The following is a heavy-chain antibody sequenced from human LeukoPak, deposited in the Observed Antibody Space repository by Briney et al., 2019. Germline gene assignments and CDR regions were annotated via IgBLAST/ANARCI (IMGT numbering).Heavy chain of an antibody. V-gene: IGHV3-23*01. D-gene: IGHD5-24*01. J-gene: IGHJ3*02. CDR1: GFTFSRNS. CDR3: AKDSIVYNGVYDAFDI. CDR2: ISGSSDII. Sequence: GGSLRLSCAASGFTFSRNSISWVRQAPGKGLEWVSGISGSSDIIHYADSVKGQFTISRDNSKNTLYLQMNSLRAEDTAVYYCAKDSIVYNGVYDAFDIWGQGTMVTVSS.